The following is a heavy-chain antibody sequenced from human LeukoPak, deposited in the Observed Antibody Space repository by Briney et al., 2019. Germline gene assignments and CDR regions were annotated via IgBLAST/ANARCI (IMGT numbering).Heavy chain of an antibody. CDR3: ARGPQLGYCSSTSCPHTYYFDY. J-gene: IGHJ4*02. V-gene: IGHV4-30-2*01. Sequence: SQTLSLTCAVSGGSISSGGYSWSWIRQPPGKGLEWIGEINHSGSTNYNPSLKSRVTISVDTSKNQFSLKLSSVTAADTAVYYCARGPQLGYCSSTSCPHTYYFDYWGQGTLVTVSS. D-gene: IGHD2-2*01. CDR2: INHSGST. CDR1: GGSISSGGYS.